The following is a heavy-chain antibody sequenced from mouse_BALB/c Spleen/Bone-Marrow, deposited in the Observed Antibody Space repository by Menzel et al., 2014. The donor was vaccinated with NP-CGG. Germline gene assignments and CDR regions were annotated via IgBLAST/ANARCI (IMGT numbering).Heavy chain of an antibody. D-gene: IGHD1-2*01. CDR2: IFPGDSTT. Sequence: QVQLQQSGVELVKPGASVKLSCKASGNTFXSYDINWVRQRPEQGLEWIGWIFPGDSTTKYNEKFEGKATLSADKSSSTVHMQLSRLTSEDSAVYFCVRSRLRDWYFDVWGAGTTVTISS. CDR3: VRSRLRDWYFDV. J-gene: IGHJ1*01. CDR1: GNTFXSYD. V-gene: IGHV1S56*01.